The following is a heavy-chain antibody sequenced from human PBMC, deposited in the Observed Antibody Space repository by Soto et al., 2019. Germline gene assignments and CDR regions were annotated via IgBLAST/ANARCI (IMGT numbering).Heavy chain of an antibody. CDR3: ARAVSRDYDSSGYYYSYYYYGMDV. J-gene: IGHJ6*02. CDR1: GYTFTSYY. CDR2: MNPNSGNT. D-gene: IGHD3-22*01. V-gene: IGHV1-8*01. Sequence: ASVKVSCKASGYTFTSYYINWARQATGQGLEWMGWMNPNSGNTGYAQKFQGRVTMTRNTSISTAYMELSSLRSEDTAVYYCARAVSRDYDSSGYYYSYYYYGMDVWGQGTTVTVSS.